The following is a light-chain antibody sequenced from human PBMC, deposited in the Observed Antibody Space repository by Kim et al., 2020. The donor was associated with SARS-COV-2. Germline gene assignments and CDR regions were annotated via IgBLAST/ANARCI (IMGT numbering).Light chain of an antibody. CDR3: CSYAGSYTV. CDR1: SSDVGGYNY. J-gene: IGLJ2*01. Sequence: PGQSVTISCTGTSSDVGGYNYVSWYQQHPGEAPKLMISDVSKRPSGVPDRFSGSKSGNTASLTISGLQAEDESDYYCCSYAGSYTVFGGGTKVTVL. V-gene: IGLV2-11*01. CDR2: DVS.